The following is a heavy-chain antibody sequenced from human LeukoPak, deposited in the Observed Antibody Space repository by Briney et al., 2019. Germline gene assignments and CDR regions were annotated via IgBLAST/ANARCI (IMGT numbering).Heavy chain of an antibody. CDR3: ARQGQLWFGELLIMENWFDP. D-gene: IGHD3-10*01. CDR1: GGSISSSSYY. J-gene: IGHJ5*02. V-gene: IGHV4-39*01. CDR2: IYYSGST. Sequence: SETLSLTCTVSGGSISSSSYYWGWIRQPPGKGLEWIGSIYYSGSTYYNPSLKSRVTISVDTSKNQFSLKLSSVTAADTAVYYCARQGQLWFGELLIMENWFDPWGQGTLVTVSS.